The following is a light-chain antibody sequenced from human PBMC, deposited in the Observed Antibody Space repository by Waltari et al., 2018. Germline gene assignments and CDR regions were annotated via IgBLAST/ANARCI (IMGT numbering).Light chain of an antibody. CDR1: SSEVGTYNL. Sequence: QCALTQPASVSGSPGQSITISCTGTSSEVGTYNLVSWYQQHPCKAPKLMIYEASKRPSGVSNRFSGSKSGNTASLTISGLQAEDEADYYCSSYAGNCNLVVFGGGTKLTVL. CDR2: EAS. CDR3: SSYAGNCNLVV. J-gene: IGLJ2*01. V-gene: IGLV2-23*01.